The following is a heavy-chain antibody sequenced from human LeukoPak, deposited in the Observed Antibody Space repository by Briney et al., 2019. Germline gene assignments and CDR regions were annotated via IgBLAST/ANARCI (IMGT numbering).Heavy chain of an antibody. J-gene: IGHJ4*02. CDR2: ISSGGDHK. CDR1: GISFNNFG. V-gene: IGHV3-23*01. Sequence: GGSLRLSCAASGISFNNFGMRWVRQAPGMGLEWISSISSGGDHKFYADSVRGRFTISRDNSKNTLYLQMDSLRAEDTAVYYCAKVISSYSGFESYWGQGTLVTVSS. D-gene: IGHD5-12*01. CDR3: AKVISSYSGFESY.